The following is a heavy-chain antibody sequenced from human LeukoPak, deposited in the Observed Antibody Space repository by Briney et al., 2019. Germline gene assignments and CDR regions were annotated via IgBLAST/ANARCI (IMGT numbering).Heavy chain of an antibody. CDR2: INHSGST. D-gene: IGHD3-16*01. CDR1: GGSFSSYY. J-gene: IGHJ6*03. CDR3: ARGWGISCYYYYYMDV. Sequence: SETLSLTCAVYGGSFSSYYWSWIRQPPGKGLEWIGEINHSGSTNYNPSLKSRVTISVDTSKNQFSLKLSSVTAADTAVYYCARGWGISCYYYYYMDVWGKGTTVTVSS. V-gene: IGHV4-34*01.